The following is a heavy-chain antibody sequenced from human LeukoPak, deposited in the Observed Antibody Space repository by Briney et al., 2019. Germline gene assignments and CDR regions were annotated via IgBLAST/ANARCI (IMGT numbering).Heavy chain of an antibody. D-gene: IGHD3-3*01. CDR1: GFTFSSYA. J-gene: IGHJ4*02. Sequence: PGGSLRLSCAASGFTFSSYAMSWVRQAPGKGLEWVSAISGSGGSTYYADSVKGRFTISRDNSKNTLYLQMNSLRAEDTAVYYCAKIRQGIFGVVRRPFDYWGQGTLVTVSS. CDR2: ISGSGGST. CDR3: AKIRQGIFGVVRRPFDY. V-gene: IGHV3-23*01.